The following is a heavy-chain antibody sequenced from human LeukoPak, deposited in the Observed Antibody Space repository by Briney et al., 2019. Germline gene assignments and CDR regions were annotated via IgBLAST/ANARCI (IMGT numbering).Heavy chain of an antibody. CDR2: IYSGGST. D-gene: IGHD3-10*01. J-gene: IGHJ6*02. V-gene: IGHV3-66*01. CDR3: AREFDYYGSGSAYGMDV. Sequence: GGSLRLSCAASGFTVSSNYMSWVRQAPGKGLEWVSVIYSGGSTYYADSVKGRFTISRDNSKNTLYLQMNSLRAEDTAVYYCAREFDYYGSGSAYGMDVWGQGTTVTVSS. CDR1: GFTVSSNY.